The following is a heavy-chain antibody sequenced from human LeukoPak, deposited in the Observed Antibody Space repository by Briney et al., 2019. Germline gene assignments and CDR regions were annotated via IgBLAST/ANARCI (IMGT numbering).Heavy chain of an antibody. Sequence: PSETLSLTCAVYGGSFSGYYWSWIRQPPGKGLEWIGEINHSGSTNYNPSLKSRVTISGDTSKNQFSLKLSSVTAADTAVYYCASLRMGWFGVNSGMDVWGQGTTVTVSS. J-gene: IGHJ6*02. CDR3: ASLRMGWFGVNSGMDV. CDR2: INHSGST. D-gene: IGHD3-10*01. CDR1: GGSFSGYY. V-gene: IGHV4-34*01.